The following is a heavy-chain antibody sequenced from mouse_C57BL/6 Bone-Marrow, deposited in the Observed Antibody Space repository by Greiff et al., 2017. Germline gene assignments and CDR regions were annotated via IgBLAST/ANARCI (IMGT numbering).Heavy chain of an antibody. V-gene: IGHV5-16*01. J-gene: IGHJ2*01. CDR3: ARNRNWGFDY. CDR2: INYDGSST. Sequence: EVQLMESEGGLVQPGTSMKLSCTASGFTFSDYYMPWVRQVPEKGLEWVANINYDGSSTHSLASLQSRFIIPRVNAKTSLYLQMSSLMSEDTATYYCARNRNWGFDYWGQGTTLTVSS. D-gene: IGHD4-1*01. CDR1: GFTFSDYY.